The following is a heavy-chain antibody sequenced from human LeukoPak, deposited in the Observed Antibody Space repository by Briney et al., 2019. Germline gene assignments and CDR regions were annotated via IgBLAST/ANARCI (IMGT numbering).Heavy chain of an antibody. CDR3: ARDVTYYGGDWFDP. J-gene: IGHJ5*02. V-gene: IGHV3-48*04. CDR2: ISSTTSNI. Sequence: GGSLRLSCAASEFTFDDYAMHWVRQGPGKGLEWVSYISSTTSNIYYADSVKGRFTISRDNAKNSLYLQMNSLRAEDTAVYYCARDVTYYGGDWFDPWGQGTLVTVS. D-gene: IGHD4-23*01. CDR1: EFTFDDYA.